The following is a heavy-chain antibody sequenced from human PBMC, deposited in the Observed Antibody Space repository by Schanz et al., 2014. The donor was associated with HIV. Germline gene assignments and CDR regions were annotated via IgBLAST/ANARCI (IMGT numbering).Heavy chain of an antibody. Sequence: QVQLVESGGGLVKPGRSLRLSCAGSGLTFSSYGMHWVRQAPGKGLEWVAVISYDGSNKYYADSVKGRFTISRDNSKNTLYLQMNSLRAEDTAVYYCAKDGSWEAFDGFDIWGQGTMVTVSS. CDR1: GLTFSSYG. CDR2: ISYDGSNK. J-gene: IGHJ3*02. CDR3: AKDGSWEAFDGFDI. V-gene: IGHV3-30*18. D-gene: IGHD1-26*01.